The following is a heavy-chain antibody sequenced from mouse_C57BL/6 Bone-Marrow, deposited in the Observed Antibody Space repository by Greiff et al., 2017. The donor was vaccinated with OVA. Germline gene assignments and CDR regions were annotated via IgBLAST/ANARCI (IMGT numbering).Heavy chain of an antibody. CDR3: ARSEDGYAMDY. J-gene: IGHJ4*01. CDR2: IYPGGGYT. Sequence: QVQLQQSGAELVRPGTSVKMSCKASGYTFTNYWIGWAKQRPGHGLEWIGDIYPGGGYTNYNEKFKGKATLTADKSSSTAYMQFSSLTSEDSAIYYCARSEDGYAMDYWGQGTSVTVSS. V-gene: IGHV1-63*01. CDR1: GYTFTNYW.